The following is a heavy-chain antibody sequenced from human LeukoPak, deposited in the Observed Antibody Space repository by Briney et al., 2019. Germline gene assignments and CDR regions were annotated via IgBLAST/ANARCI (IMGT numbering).Heavy chain of an antibody. CDR1: GFTFSSYA. Sequence: GGSLRLSCAASGFTFSSYAMHWVRQAPGKGLEWVAVISYDGSNKYYADSVKGRFTISRDNSKNTLYLQMNSLRAEDTAVYYCARDFRSTMTVSDYWGQGTLVTVSS. CDR3: ARDFRSTMTVSDY. J-gene: IGHJ4*02. D-gene: IGHD3-22*01. V-gene: IGHV3-30*04. CDR2: ISYDGSNK.